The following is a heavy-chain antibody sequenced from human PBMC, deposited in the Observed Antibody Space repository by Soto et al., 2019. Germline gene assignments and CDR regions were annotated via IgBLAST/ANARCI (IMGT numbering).Heavy chain of an antibody. J-gene: IGHJ4*02. Sequence: SETLSLTCAVYGGSFSGYYWSWIRQPPGKGLEWIGEINHSGSTNYNPSLKSRVTISVDTSKNQFSLKLSSVTAADTAVYYCARDKEYSYGRYYFDYWGQGTLVTVSS. D-gene: IGHD5-18*01. V-gene: IGHV4-34*01. CDR1: GGSFSGYY. CDR2: INHSGST. CDR3: ARDKEYSYGRYYFDY.